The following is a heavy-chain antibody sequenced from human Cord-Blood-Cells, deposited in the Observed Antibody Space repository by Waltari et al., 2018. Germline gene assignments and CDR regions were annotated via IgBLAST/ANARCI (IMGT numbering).Heavy chain of an antibody. V-gene: IGHV1-69-2*01. CDR2: VEPEEGET. D-gene: IGHD6-6*01. Sequence: EVQLVQSGADAKKPEATVKISCKVSGYTFTDYYMHWVQQAHGKGLEWMGLVEPEEGETIYAEKFQGRVTISAYTSTDTAYMELSSLRSEDTAVYYCATDERIAARPDAFDIWGQGTMVTVSS. CDR1: GYTFTDYY. CDR3: ATDERIAARPDAFDI. J-gene: IGHJ3*02.